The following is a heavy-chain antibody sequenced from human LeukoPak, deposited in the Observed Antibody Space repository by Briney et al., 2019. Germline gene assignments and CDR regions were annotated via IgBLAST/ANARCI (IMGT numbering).Heavy chain of an antibody. CDR2: IIPIFGTA. V-gene: IGHV1-69*06. Sequence: SVKVSCKASGGTFSSYAISWVRQAPGQGLEWMGGIIPIFGTANYAQKFQGRVTITADKSTSTAYMELSSLRSVDTAVYYCARVLGFNDILTGYTYGWFDPWGQGTLVTVSS. CDR3: ARVLGFNDILTGYTYGWFDP. D-gene: IGHD3-9*01. J-gene: IGHJ5*02. CDR1: GGTFSSYA.